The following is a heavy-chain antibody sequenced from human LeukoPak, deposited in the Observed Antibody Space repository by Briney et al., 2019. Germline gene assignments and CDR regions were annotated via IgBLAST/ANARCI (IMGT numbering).Heavy chain of an antibody. CDR1: GYNFIGYY. CDR3: ARGYGGTSNFDY. Sequence: ASVNVSCKASGYNFIGYYMHWVRQAPGQGLEWMGLINPKSGYTIYAQKFQGRVTMTRDTSITTVYMELTSLTSDDTAVYYCARGYGGTSNFDYWGQGTLVTVSS. J-gene: IGHJ4*02. CDR2: INPKSGYT. D-gene: IGHD1-26*01. V-gene: IGHV1-2*02.